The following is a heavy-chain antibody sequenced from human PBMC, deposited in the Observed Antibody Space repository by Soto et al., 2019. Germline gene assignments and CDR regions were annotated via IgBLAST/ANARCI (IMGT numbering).Heavy chain of an antibody. CDR3: ARAEENYYGSWSYYRYFDY. CDR2: ITYDGSNK. J-gene: IGHJ4*02. D-gene: IGHD3-10*01. V-gene: IGHV3-30-3*01. CDR1: GFTFSSYA. Sequence: QVQLVESGGGVVQPGRSLRLSCAASGFTFSSYAMHWVRQAPGKGLEWVAVITYDGSNKYYADSVKGRFTISRDNSKNTLYLQMNSLRAEDTAVYYCARAEENYYGSWSYYRYFDYWGQGTLVTVSS.